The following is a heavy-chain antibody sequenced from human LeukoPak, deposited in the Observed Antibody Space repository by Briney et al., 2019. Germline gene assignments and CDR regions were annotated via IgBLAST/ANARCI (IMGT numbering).Heavy chain of an antibody. J-gene: IGHJ6*02. CDR1: GYTFTSYG. CDR2: ISAYNGNT. Sequence: ASVKVSCKASGYTFTSYGISWVRQAPGQRLEWMGWISAYNGNTNYAQKLQGRVTMTTDTATSTANMELRSLRSDDTAVYYCARDLVNYDFWNLYGMDVWGQGTTVTVSS. V-gene: IGHV1-18*01. CDR3: ARDLVNYDFWNLYGMDV. D-gene: IGHD3-3*01.